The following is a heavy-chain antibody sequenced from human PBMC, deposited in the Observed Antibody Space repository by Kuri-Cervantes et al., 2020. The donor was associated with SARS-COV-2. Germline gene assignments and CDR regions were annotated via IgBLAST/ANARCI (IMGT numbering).Heavy chain of an antibody. D-gene: IGHD6-19*01. J-gene: IGHJ4*02. CDR2: INPNSGGT. CDR3: ARASVAGTTLDY. CDR1: GYTFTGYY. Sequence: ASVKVSCKAPGYTFTGYYMHWVRQAPGQGLEWMGWINPNSGGTNYAQKFQGRVTMTRDTSISTAYMELSRLRSDDTAVYYCARASVAGTTLDYWGQGTLVTVSS. V-gene: IGHV1-2*02.